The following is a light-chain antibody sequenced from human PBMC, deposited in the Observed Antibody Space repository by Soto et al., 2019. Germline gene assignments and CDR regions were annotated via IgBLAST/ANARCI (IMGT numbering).Light chain of an antibody. Sequence: QSVLTRPASVSGSAGQSITISCTGTSSDVGTYNLVSWYQQHPGKAPKLMVYEGTKRPSGVSNRFSGSKSGNTASLTISGLQAEDEADYYCCSYVGSSTYVFGTGTKVTVL. V-gene: IGLV2-23*01. CDR2: EGT. J-gene: IGLJ1*01. CDR1: SSDVGTYNL. CDR3: CSYVGSSTYV.